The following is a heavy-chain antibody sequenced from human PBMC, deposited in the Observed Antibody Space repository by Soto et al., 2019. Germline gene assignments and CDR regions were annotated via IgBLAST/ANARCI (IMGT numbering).Heavy chain of an antibody. CDR3: ARVSRGVAGRGAFDL. CDR2: ISYDGSNK. Sequence: QVKLVESGGGVVQPGRSLRLSCAASGFTFSTYALHWVRQAPGEGLEWVALISYDGSNKNYTDSVKGRFTVSRDTSKRTLYLHMTSLRAEDTAVYYCARVSRGVAGRGAFDLWGQGTTVTVSS. D-gene: IGHD3-10*01. J-gene: IGHJ3*01. V-gene: IGHV3-30-3*01. CDR1: GFTFSTYA.